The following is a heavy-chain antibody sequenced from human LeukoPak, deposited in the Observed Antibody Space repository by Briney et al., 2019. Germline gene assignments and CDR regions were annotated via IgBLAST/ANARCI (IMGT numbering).Heavy chain of an antibody. Sequence: GGSLRLSCAASGFAFNTYAMHWVRQAPGQGLEWVALIWHDGSHKFYSNSVRGQFTISRDNSKNTVSLQMNNLRPEDTAVYYCARGPRYSYFDYWGQGTLVTVSS. CDR1: GFAFNTYA. J-gene: IGHJ4*02. V-gene: IGHV3-33*01. CDR3: ARGPRYSYFDY. CDR2: IWHDGSHK. D-gene: IGHD1-14*01.